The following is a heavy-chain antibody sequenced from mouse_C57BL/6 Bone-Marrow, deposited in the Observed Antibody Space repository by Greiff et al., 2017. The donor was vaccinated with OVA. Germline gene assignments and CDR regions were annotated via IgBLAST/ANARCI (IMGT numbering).Heavy chain of an antibody. V-gene: IGHV1-64*01. CDR3: ARSCYGSSYYYAMDY. CDR1: GYTFTSYW. J-gene: IGHJ4*01. Sequence: VQLQQPGAELVKPGASVKLSCKASGYTFTSYWMHWVKQRPGQGLEWIGMIHPNSGSTNYNEKFKSKATLTVDKSSSTAYMQLSSLTSEDSAVYYCARSCYGSSYYYAMDYWGQGTSVTVSS. D-gene: IGHD1-1*01. CDR2: IHPNSGST.